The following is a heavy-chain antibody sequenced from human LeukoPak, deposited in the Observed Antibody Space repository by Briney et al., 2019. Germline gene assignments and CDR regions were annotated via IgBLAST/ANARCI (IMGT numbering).Heavy chain of an antibody. Sequence: SETLSLTCTVSVGSISSSSYYWGWIRQPPGKGLEWIGSTYYRGSSYYNPSLKSRVTISVDTSKNQFSLKLSSVTAADTAVYYCASAGSYSVDYWGQGTLVTVSS. J-gene: IGHJ4*02. D-gene: IGHD1-26*01. CDR1: VGSISSSSYY. V-gene: IGHV4-39*01. CDR2: TYYRGSS. CDR3: ASAGSYSVDY.